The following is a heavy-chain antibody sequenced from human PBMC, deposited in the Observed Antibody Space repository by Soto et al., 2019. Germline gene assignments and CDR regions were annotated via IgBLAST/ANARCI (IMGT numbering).Heavy chain of an antibody. J-gene: IGHJ1*01. CDR2: ISAYNGNT. V-gene: IGHV1-18*01. CDR3: ARAVDYYDRSGYYTHEYFQN. D-gene: IGHD3-22*01. Sequence: QVQLVQSGAEVKKPGASVKVSCKASGYTFTTYGISWVRQAPGQGLEWMGWISAYNGNTNYAQNLQGRVTMTTDTSTSTDYMERRSLRSDDTAVYYCARAVDYYDRSGYYTHEYFQNWGQGTLVTVSS. CDR1: GYTFTTYG.